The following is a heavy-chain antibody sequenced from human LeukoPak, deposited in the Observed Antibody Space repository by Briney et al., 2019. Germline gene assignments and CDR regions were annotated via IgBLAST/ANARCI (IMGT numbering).Heavy chain of an antibody. CDR3: ARSIDCSSTSCHPSTDSNWFDP. Sequence: ASVKVSCKASGYTFTSYDINWVRQATGQGLEWMGWMNPNSGNTGYAQKFQGRVTMTRNTSISTAYMELSSLRSEDTAVYYCARSIDCSSTSCHPSTDSNWFDPWGQGTLVTVSS. D-gene: IGHD2-2*01. CDR2: MNPNSGNT. J-gene: IGHJ5*02. V-gene: IGHV1-8*01. CDR1: GYTFTSYD.